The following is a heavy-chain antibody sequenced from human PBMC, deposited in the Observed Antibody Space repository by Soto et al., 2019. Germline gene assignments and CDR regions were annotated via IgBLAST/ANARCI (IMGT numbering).Heavy chain of an antibody. J-gene: IGHJ4*02. Sequence: GESRRLSXAVSGFPLSKYAMSWVRQAAGKGLEWVSAVSGGSENTYYADSVTGRFTIYRENPKKTLYLQMNGLRTEDNAVPYCATLEAEGYYGRFDYWGQGTLVTVSS. V-gene: IGHV3-23*01. D-gene: IGHD1-26*01. CDR2: VSGGSENT. CDR1: GFPLSKYA. CDR3: ATLEAEGYYGRFDY.